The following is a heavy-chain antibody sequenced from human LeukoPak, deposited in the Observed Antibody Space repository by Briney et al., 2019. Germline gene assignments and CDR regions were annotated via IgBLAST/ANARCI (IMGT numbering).Heavy chain of an antibody. CDR1: GGSISSYY. CDR2: IYYSGNT. D-gene: IGHD3-22*01. V-gene: IGHV4-59*01. Sequence: SETLSLTCTVSGGSISSYYWNWIRQPPGKGLEWIGYIYYSGNTNYNPSLKNRVTMSVDTSKNQFSLKLSSVTAADTAVYYCATYYYDGTGYYYRGFHIWGQGTMVTVSS. CDR3: ATYYYDGTGYYYRGFHI. J-gene: IGHJ3*02.